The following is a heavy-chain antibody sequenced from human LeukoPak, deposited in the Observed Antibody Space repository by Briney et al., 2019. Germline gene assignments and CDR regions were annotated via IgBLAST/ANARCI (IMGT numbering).Heavy chain of an antibody. CDR1: GGTFSSYA. V-gene: IGHV1-69*05. Sequence: SVKVSCKASGGTFSSYAISWVRQAPGQGLEWMGGIIPIFGTANYAQKFQGRVTITTDESTSTAYMELSSLRSEDTAVYYCAIDYDILTGPRFDYWGQGTLVTVSS. CDR3: AIDYDILTGPRFDY. J-gene: IGHJ4*02. D-gene: IGHD3-9*01. CDR2: IIPIFGTA.